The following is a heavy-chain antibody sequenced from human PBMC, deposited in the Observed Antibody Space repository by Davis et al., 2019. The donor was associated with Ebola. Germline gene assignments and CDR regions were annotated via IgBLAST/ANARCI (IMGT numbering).Heavy chain of an antibody. D-gene: IGHD1-26*01. J-gene: IGHJ4*02. CDR2: IRYDGRSK. Sequence: GESLKISCAASGFTFSSYGMHWVRQAPGKGLEWVAFIRYDGRSKYYADSVKGRFTISRGNAKNSLYLQMNSLRAEDTALYYCAKDMGRGVGATDFDYWGQGTLVTVSS. V-gene: IGHV3-30*02. CDR1: GFTFSSYG. CDR3: AKDMGRGVGATDFDY.